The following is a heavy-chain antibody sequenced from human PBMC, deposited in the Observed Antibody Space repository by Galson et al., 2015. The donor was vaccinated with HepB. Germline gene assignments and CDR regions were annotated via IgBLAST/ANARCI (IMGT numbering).Heavy chain of an antibody. CDR3: ARYNSTSSAFDY. V-gene: IGHV3-21*01. D-gene: IGHD6-6*01. J-gene: IGHJ4*02. CDR1: GSDFSGST. CDR2: TRPPSGSI. Sequence: SLRPSCAASGSDFSGSTLNWAPLAQARGLKGTQSTRPPSGSIYTPSSLTGRFSVSRDDAKKSLYLEINSLSAADTALYYCARYNSTSSAFDYWGQGTLVTVSS.